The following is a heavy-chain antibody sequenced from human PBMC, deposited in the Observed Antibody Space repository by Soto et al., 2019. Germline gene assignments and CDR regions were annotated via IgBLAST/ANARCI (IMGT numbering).Heavy chain of an antibody. D-gene: IGHD3-10*01. J-gene: IGHJ6*03. V-gene: IGHV4-34*01. CDR3: ARRLRGMVRGVTYYYYMDV. CDR2: INYSGST. Sequence: SETLSLTCAVYGGSFSGYYWSWIRQPPGKGLEWIGEINYSGSTNYNPSLKSRVTISVDTSKNQFSLKLSSVTAADTAVYYCARRLRGMVRGVTYYYYMDVWGKGTTVTVSS. CDR1: GGSFSGYY.